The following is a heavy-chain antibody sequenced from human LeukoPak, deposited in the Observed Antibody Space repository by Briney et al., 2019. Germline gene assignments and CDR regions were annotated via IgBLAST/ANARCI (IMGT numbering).Heavy chain of an antibody. CDR3: ARDTSGLF. V-gene: IGHV3-7*01. J-gene: IGHJ4*02. CDR1: GFTLSNHR. D-gene: IGHD1-26*01. CDR2: IRKDASAK. Sequence: PGGSLRLSCVASGFTLSNHRMNWVRQAPGKGLEWVASIRKDASAKYYVGSVEGRFTISRDNAKNSLYLQMNGLRPGDTAVYYCARDTSGLFWGQGTLVTVSS.